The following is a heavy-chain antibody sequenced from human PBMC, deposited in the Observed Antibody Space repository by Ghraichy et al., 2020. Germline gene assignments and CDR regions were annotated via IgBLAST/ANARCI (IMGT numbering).Heavy chain of an antibody. D-gene: IGHD3-22*01. J-gene: IGHJ4*02. CDR2: INHSGST. CDR3: ARGLLDYYYDSSGYYTKEYYFDY. CDR1: GGSFSGYY. V-gene: IGHV4-34*01. Sequence: SETLSLTCAVYGGSFSGYYWSWIRQPPGKGLEWIGEINHSGSTNYNPSLKSRVTISVDTSKNQFSLKLSSVTAADTAVYYCARGLLDYYYDSSGYYTKEYYFDYWGQGTLVTVSS.